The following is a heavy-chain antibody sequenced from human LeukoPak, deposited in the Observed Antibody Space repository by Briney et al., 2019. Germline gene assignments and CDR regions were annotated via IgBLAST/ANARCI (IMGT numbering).Heavy chain of an antibody. CDR1: GFTFDRFA. Sequence: GGALRLSCSASGFTFDRFARHWVRRAPGKGLEYLSGIGSNGRSTHNADSVKGRFTISRDNSKSTLFLQMTSLRAEDTAVYYCVNQISGWVYWGQGTLVTVSS. D-gene: IGHD6-19*01. CDR3: VNQISGWVY. CDR2: IGSNGRST. J-gene: IGHJ4*02. V-gene: IGHV3-64D*06.